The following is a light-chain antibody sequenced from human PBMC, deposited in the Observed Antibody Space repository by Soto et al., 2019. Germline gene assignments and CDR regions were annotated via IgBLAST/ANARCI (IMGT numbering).Light chain of an antibody. CDR2: ANN. V-gene: IGLV1-40*01. J-gene: IGLJ2*01. CDR1: SSNIGTGYD. CDR3: QSYDSSLSGSEVV. Sequence: ELTQPPSVSGAPGQRITISCTGSSSNIGTGYDVHWYQQLPGTAPKLLIYANNNRPSGVPDRFSGSKSGTSASLAITGVQAEDEADYYCQSYDSSLSGSEVVFGGGTKLTVL.